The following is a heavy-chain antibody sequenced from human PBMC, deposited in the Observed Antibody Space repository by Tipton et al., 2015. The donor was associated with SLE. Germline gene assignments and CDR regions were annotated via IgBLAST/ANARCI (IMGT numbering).Heavy chain of an antibody. D-gene: IGHD6-19*01. V-gene: IGHV3-33*08. CDR1: GFTFSSHA. CDR2: TWHDGSIE. Sequence: SLRLSCAASGFTFSSHAMHWVRQAPGKGLEWVAVTWHDGSIEKYTESVKGRFTISRDNSKHTLYLQLNSLRAEDTAVYYCAREHTSACGFDVWGQGTMVTVSS. CDR3: AREHTSACGFDV. J-gene: IGHJ3*01.